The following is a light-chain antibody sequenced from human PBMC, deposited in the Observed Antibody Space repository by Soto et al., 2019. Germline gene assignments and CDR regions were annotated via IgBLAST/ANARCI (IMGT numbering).Light chain of an antibody. CDR2: EVS. V-gene: IGLV2-18*01. CDR3: SLYTSSSTFV. Sequence: QSVLTQPPSVSGSPGQSVTISCTGTSSDVESYDRVSWYQQPPGTAPKLMLYEVSNRPSGVPDRFSGSKSGNTASLTISGLQAEDEADYYCSLYTSSSTFVFGTGTKVT. CDR1: SSDVESYDR. J-gene: IGLJ1*01.